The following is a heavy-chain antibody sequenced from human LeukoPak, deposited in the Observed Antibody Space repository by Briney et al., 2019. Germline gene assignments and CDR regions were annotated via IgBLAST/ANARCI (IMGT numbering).Heavy chain of an antibody. D-gene: IGHD1-1*01. CDR1: GGSIGSNY. CDR2: MDYSGSA. V-gene: IGHV4-59*01. CDR3: ARSGVPTARFDS. J-gene: IGHJ4*02. Sequence: PSETPSLTCSVSGGSIGSNYWNWIRQPPGKGLEWIGYMDYSGSADYNPSLKSRVTMSVDTSNNRFSLKVTSVTTADTAIYYCARSGVPTARFDSWGQGTLVTVSS.